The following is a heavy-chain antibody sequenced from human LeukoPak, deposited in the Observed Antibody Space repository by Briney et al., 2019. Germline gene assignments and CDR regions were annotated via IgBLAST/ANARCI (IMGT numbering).Heavy chain of an antibody. CDR1: GGSFSGYY. J-gene: IGHJ3*02. CDR3: ASITTDLAPNPIPSYFNDAFDI. D-gene: IGHD3-10*01. V-gene: IGHV4-34*01. Sequence: SETLSLTCAVYGGSFSGYYWSWIRQPPGKGLEWIGEINHSGSTNYNPSLKSRVTISVDTSKNQFSLKLSSVTAADTAVYYCASITTDLAPNPIPSYFNDAFDIWGQGTMVTVSS. CDR2: INHSGST.